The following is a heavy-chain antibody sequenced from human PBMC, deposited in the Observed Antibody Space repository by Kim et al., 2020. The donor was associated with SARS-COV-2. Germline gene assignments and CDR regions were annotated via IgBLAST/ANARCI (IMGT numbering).Heavy chain of an antibody. CDR1: GFTFSSYG. J-gene: IGHJ4*02. Sequence: GGSLRLSCAGSGFTFSSYGMHWVRQAPGKGLEWVAVIWYDGSNKYYADSVKGRFTISRDNSKNTLYLQMNSLRAEDTAVYYCAKDRHDSGNYYSDYWGQGTLVTVSS. V-gene: IGHV3-33*06. CDR2: IWYDGSNK. D-gene: IGHD3-10*01. CDR3: AKDRHDSGNYYSDY.